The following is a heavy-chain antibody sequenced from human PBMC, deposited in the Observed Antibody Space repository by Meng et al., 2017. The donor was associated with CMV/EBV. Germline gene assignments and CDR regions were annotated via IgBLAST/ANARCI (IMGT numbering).Heavy chain of an antibody. CDR1: GGSVSSGSYY. D-gene: IGHD6-19*01. CDR3: ARWGGTYRLALGYFDY. CDR2: IYYSGST. Sequence: SETLSLTCTVSGGSVSSGSYYWSWIRQPPGKGLEWIGYIYYSGSTNYNPSLKSRVTISVDTSKNQFSLKLSSVTAADTAVYYCARWGGTYRLALGYFDYWGQGTLVTVSS. V-gene: IGHV4-61*01. J-gene: IGHJ4*02.